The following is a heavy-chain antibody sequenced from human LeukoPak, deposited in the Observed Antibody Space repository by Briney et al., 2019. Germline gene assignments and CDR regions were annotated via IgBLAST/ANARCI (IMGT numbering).Heavy chain of an antibody. CDR2: INPSGGGT. J-gene: IGHJ5*02. Sequence: ASETVSCKASGYTFTNYYIHWVRQAPAQGREWLGIINPSGGGTIYAQKFQGRVTMTRDTSTSTVYMELSSLRSEDTAVYYCAREWPNTYRFDPWGQGTLVTVSS. V-gene: IGHV1-46*01. CDR1: GYTFTNYY. CDR3: AREWPNTYRFDP. D-gene: IGHD1/OR15-1a*01.